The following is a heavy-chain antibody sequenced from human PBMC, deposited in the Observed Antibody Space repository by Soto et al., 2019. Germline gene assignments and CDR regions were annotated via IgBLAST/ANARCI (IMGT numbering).Heavy chain of an antibody. V-gene: IGHV1-3*01. Sequence: ASVKVSCKASGSTFPSYAMHWVRQAPGQRLEWMGWINAGNGNTKYSQKFQGRVTITRDTSASTAYMELSSLRSEDTAVYYCASLELMAEYYYYGMDVWGQGTTVTVSS. J-gene: IGHJ6*02. CDR1: GSTFPSYA. CDR3: ASLELMAEYYYYGMDV. D-gene: IGHD2-8*01. CDR2: INAGNGNT.